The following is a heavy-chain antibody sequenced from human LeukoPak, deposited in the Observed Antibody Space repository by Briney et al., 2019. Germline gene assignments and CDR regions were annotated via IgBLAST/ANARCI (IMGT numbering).Heavy chain of an antibody. D-gene: IGHD3-22*01. J-gene: IGHJ1*01. Sequence: GESLKISCKVSGHRFTNYWSAWVRQMPGKGLEWMGIIYPGDSDTRYSPSFQGQVTISADKSISTAYLQWSSLKASDTAMYYCARQNYYDNSGYYFDFQHWGQGTLVTVSS. CDR2: IYPGDSDT. CDR1: GHRFTNYW. CDR3: ARQNYYDNSGYYFDFQH. V-gene: IGHV5-51*01.